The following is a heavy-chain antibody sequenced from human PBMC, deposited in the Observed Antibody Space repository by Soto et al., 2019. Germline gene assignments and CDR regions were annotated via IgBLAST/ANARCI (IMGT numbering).Heavy chain of an antibody. CDR1: GFTFRSYW. CDR3: ARGAMAGNEVPGD. V-gene: IGHV3-7*05. J-gene: IGHJ1*01. CDR2: INLDGSEK. D-gene: IGHD1-1*01. Sequence: EGQLVESGGGLVQPGGSLRLSCQVSGFTFRSYWMTWVRRAPGKGLEWVANINLDGSEKYYVDAVKGRFTISRDNAKNSLPLALRDRRANDTAVYYCARGAMAGNEVPGDWGQGTLVTVSS.